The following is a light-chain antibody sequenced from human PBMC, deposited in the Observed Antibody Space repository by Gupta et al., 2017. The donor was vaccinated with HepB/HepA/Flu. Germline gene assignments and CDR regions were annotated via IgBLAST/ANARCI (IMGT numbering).Light chain of an antibody. CDR3: QQRISWPLT. CDR2: DGT. CDR1: QSVSNY. Sequence: EIVLTQSPDTLSLSPGERATLSCRASQSVSNYLAWYQQKPGQTPRLLIFDGTNRVSGIPARFSGSGSGTDFTLTISNVEPEDFAVYYCQQRISWPLTFGGGTKVELK. J-gene: IGKJ4*01. V-gene: IGKV3-11*01.